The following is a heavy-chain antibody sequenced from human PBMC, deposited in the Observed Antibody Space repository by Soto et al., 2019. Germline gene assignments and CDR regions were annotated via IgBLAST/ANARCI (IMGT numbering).Heavy chain of an antibody. V-gene: IGHV4-30-2*01. CDR1: GGSISSGGYS. CDR2: IYHSGST. CDR3: ARGRGYSYGYYFDY. J-gene: IGHJ4*02. D-gene: IGHD5-18*01. Sequence: PSETLSLTCAVSGGSISSGGYSWSWIRQPPGKGLEWIGYIYHSGSTYYNPSLKSRVTISVDRSKNQFSLKLSSVTAADTAVYYCARGRGYSYGYYFDYWGQGTLVTVSS.